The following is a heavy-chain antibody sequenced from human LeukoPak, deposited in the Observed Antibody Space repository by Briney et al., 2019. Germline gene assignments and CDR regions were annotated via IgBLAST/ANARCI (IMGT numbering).Heavy chain of an antibody. CDR2: ISDSGNT. V-gene: IGHV3-23*01. CDR3: AKAPVTTCRGAYCYPFDY. J-gene: IGHJ4*02. Sequence: AVSLRFYCAASGFTLSSYAMSWVRQAPGKGLKWVSAISDSGNTYHADSVKGRFTISRDSSKNTLFLQMNRLRPEDAAVYYCAKAPVTTCRGAYCYPFDYWGQGTLVTVSS. D-gene: IGHD2-21*01. CDR1: GFTLSSYA.